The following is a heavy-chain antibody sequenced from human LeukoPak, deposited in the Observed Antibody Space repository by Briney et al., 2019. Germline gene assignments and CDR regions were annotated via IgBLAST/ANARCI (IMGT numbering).Heavy chain of an antibody. J-gene: IGHJ5*02. V-gene: IGHV4-59*01. CDR2: IYYSGST. D-gene: IGHD3-22*01. CDR1: GGSISSYY. CDR3: ARDRVDSSALWRFDP. Sequence: SETLSLTCTVSGGSISSYYWSWIRQPPGKGLEWIGYIYYSGSTNCNPSLKSRVTMSVDTSKNQFSLKLSSVTAADTAVYYCARDRVDSSALWRFDPWGQGTLVTVSS.